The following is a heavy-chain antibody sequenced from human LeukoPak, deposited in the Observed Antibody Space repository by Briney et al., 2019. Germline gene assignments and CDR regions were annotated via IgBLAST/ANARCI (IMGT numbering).Heavy chain of an antibody. CDR1: GGSFSTYP. J-gene: IGHJ4*02. CDR2: FVPGVGVS. Sequence: ASVKVSCKASGGSFSTYPITWVRQAPGHGLEWMGRFVPGVGVSTYAQKFKGRVTFTADGSTTTSFMEVASLKSDDTGVYCCARGQSSANDRKGRTGLDSWGQGTLVTVSS. V-gene: IGHV1-69*02. CDR3: ARGQSSANDRKGRTGLDS. D-gene: IGHD2-2*01.